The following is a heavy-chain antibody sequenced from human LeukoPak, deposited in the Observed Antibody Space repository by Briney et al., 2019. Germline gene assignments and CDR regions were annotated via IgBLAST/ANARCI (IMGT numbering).Heavy chain of an antibody. D-gene: IGHD5-24*01. V-gene: IGHV3-30*04. J-gene: IGHJ4*02. CDR1: GFTFSSYA. CDR3: ARVCRDEGFYFDY. CDR2: ISYDGSNK. Sequence: GRSLRLSCAASGFTFSSYAMHWVRQAPGKGLEWVAVISYDGSNKYYADSVKGRFTISRDNSKNTLYLQMNSLRAEDTAVYYCARVCRDEGFYFDYWGQGTLVTVSS.